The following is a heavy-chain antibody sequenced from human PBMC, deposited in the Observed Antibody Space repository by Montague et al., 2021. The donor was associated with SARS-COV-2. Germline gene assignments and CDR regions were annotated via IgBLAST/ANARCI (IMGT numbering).Heavy chain of an antibody. J-gene: IGHJ2*01. CDR3: AKDAYYDFWSGWYFDL. D-gene: IGHD3-3*01. CDR2: ISGSGGST. V-gene: IGHV3-23*01. CDR1: GFTFSNYA. Sequence: SLILSCAASGFTFSNYAMNWVRQAPVKGLEWVSAISGSGGSTYYXDSVKGRFTISRDNSKNTLYLQMNSLRAEDTAVYYCAKDAYYDFWSGWYFDLWGRGTLVTVSS.